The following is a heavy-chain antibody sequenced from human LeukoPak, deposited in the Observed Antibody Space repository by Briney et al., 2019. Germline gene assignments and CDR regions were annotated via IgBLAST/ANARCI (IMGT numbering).Heavy chain of an antibody. J-gene: IGHJ4*02. V-gene: IGHV4-34*01. D-gene: IGHD5-24*01. CDR2: INHSGST. Sequence: SETLSLTCAVYGGSFSGYYWSWIRQPPGKGLEWIGEINHSGSTNYNPFLKSRVTISVDTSKNQFSLKLSSVTAADTAVYYCARDSKATGTDYWGQGTLVTVSS. CDR3: ARDSKATGTDY. CDR1: GGSFSGYY.